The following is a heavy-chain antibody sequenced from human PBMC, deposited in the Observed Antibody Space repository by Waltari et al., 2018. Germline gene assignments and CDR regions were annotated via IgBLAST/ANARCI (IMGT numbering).Heavy chain of an antibody. J-gene: IGHJ4*02. CDR3: ANKDGYYYDSSIDY. V-gene: IGHV3-23*04. CDR1: GFTFSSYA. D-gene: IGHD3-22*01. CDR2: ISGSGGST. Sequence: EVQLVESGGGLVQPGGSLRLSCAASGFTFSSYAMRWVRQAPGKGLEWVSAISGSGGSTYYADSVKGRFTISRDNSKNTLYLQMNSLRAEDTAVYYCANKDGYYYDSSIDYWGQGTLVTVSS.